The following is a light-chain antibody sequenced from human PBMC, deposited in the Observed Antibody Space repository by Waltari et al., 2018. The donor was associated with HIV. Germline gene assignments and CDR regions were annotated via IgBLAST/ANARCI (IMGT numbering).Light chain of an antibody. Sequence: QSALTQPASVSGSPGQSITISCTGTSSDVGGYNYASWYQQHPGKAPKLMIFHVSNRPSGVSTRFSGSKSGNTASLTISALQAEDEADYYCSSYTSDSTYVFGTGTQVTLL. CDR1: SSDVGGYNY. CDR2: HVS. CDR3: SSYTSDSTYV. J-gene: IGLJ1*01. V-gene: IGLV2-14*03.